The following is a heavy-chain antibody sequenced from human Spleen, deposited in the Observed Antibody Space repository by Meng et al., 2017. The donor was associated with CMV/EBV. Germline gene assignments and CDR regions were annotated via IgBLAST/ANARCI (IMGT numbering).Heavy chain of an antibody. CDR2: INPSGAST. CDR3: ARGGGHYYDSSGYYSNAFDI. J-gene: IGHJ3*02. Sequence: ASVKVSCKASGYTFTSYFMHWVRQAPGQGLEWMGIINPSGASTSHAQKFQSRVTMTRDTSTGTVNMELSRLRSDDTVVYYCARGGGHYYDSSGYYSNAFDIWGQGTMVTVSS. D-gene: IGHD3-22*01. CDR1: GYTFTSYF. V-gene: IGHV1-46*01.